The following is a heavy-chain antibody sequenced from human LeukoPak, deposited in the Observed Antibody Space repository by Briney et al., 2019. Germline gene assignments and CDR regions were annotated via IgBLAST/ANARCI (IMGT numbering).Heavy chain of an antibody. Sequence: GGSLSLSCAASGFTFSSYWMSWVRQAPGKGLEWVANIKQDGSEKYYVDSVKGRFTISRDNAKNSLYLQMNSLRAEDTAVYYCARLGMGYYFDYWGQGTLVTVSS. J-gene: IGHJ4*02. D-gene: IGHD3-16*01. CDR3: ARLGMGYYFDY. CDR1: GFTFSSYW. V-gene: IGHV3-7*01. CDR2: IKQDGSEK.